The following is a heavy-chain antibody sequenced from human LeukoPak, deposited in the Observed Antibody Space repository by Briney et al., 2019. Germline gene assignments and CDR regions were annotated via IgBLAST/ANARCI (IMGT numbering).Heavy chain of an antibody. D-gene: IGHD3-9*01. V-gene: IGHV3-30*04. Sequence: GGSLRLSCAASGFTFSSYAMHWVRQAPGKGLEWVAVISYDGSNKYYADSVKGRFTNSRENSKNTLYLQMNSLRAEDTAVYYCARGDNYDILTGLEYWGQGTLVTVSS. CDR2: ISYDGSNK. CDR1: GFTFSSYA. CDR3: ARGDNYDILTGLEY. J-gene: IGHJ4*02.